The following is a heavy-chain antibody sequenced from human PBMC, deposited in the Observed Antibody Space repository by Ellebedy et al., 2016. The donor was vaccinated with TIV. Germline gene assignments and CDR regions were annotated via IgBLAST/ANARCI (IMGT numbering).Heavy chain of an antibody. D-gene: IGHD6-19*01. CDR1: GGSFSGYY. V-gene: IGHV4-34*01. J-gene: IGHJ4*02. CDR3: AEGRSGWYYFDY. CDR2: INQSGRT. Sequence: ESLKISCAVYGGSFSGYYWSWIRQPPGKGLEWIGEINQSGRTNYNPSLDKGRVTISVDTSKNQFSLRLSPVTVADTAVYYCAEGRSGWYYFDYWGQGTPVTVSS.